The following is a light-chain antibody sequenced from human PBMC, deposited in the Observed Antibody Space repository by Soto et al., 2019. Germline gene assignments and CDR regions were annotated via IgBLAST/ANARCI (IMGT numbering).Light chain of an antibody. V-gene: IGKV1-9*01. J-gene: IGKJ5*01. CDR3: QQLFDSPIT. CDR2: AAS. CDR1: QVISTS. Sequence: DIQLTQSPSFLSPSIGESVTMTCRDSQVISTSLAWYQVKPGKAPKLLIYAASTLESGVPSRFSATVSGTEFSLTITSLQPEDFATYYCQQLFDSPITCGQGTRLAIK.